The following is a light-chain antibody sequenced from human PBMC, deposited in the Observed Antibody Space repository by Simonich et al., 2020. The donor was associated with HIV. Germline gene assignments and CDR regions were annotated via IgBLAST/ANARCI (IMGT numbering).Light chain of an antibody. CDR1: RNVLYSYNNKNY. J-gene: IGKJ1*01. Sequence: DIVMTQSPDSLAVSLGERTTFNGKSSRNVLYSYNNKNYLALYQQKPGHPPKLLLYWASTRESGVPDRFSASGSGTDFTLTISSLQAEDVAIYYWQQYYSTPPTFGQGTKVEIK. CDR2: WAS. CDR3: QQYYSTPPT. V-gene: IGKV4-1*01.